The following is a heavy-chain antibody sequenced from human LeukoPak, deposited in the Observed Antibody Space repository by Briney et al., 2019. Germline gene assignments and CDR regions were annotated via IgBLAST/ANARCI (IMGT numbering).Heavy chain of an antibody. CDR3: ARDRPIVGATRDAFDI. CDR2: IIPIFGTA. Sequence: PAASVKVSCKASGGTFSSYAISWVRQAPGQGLEWMGGIIPIFGTANYAQKFQGRVTITADESTSTAYMELSSLRSEDTAVYYCARDRPIVGATRDAFDIWGQGTMVTVSS. V-gene: IGHV1-69*01. J-gene: IGHJ3*02. CDR1: GGTFSSYA. D-gene: IGHD1-26*01.